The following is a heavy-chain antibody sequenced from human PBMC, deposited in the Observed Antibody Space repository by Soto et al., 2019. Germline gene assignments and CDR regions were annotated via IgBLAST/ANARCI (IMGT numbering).Heavy chain of an antibody. Sequence: EVQLVESGGGLVQPGGSLRLSCAASGFTFSSYWMSWVRQAPGKGLEWVANIKQDGSEQYYVDSVKGRFTISRDNAKNSLYLQMNSLRAEDTAVYYCARLRGTMVRGPGPGDYYYYYMDVWGKGTTVTVSS. CDR2: IKQDGSEQ. D-gene: IGHD3-10*01. J-gene: IGHJ6*03. CDR1: GFTFSSYW. V-gene: IGHV3-7*01. CDR3: ARLRGTMVRGPGPGDYYYYYMDV.